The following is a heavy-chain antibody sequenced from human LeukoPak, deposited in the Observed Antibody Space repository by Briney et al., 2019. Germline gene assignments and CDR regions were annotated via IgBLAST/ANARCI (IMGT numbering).Heavy chain of an antibody. V-gene: IGHV4-39*07. CDR2: IYYSGSP. D-gene: IGHD3-10*01. Sequence: SETLSLTCTVSGGSISTSTYYWGWIRQPPGKGLEWIGSIYYSGSPYYNPSLKSRVTISVDTSNNQFSLKLSSVTAADTAAYYCARGPTLVRGVIMPDSVGGMDVWGQGTTVTVSS. CDR3: ARGPTLVRGVIMPDSVGGMDV. J-gene: IGHJ6*02. CDR1: GGSISTSTYY.